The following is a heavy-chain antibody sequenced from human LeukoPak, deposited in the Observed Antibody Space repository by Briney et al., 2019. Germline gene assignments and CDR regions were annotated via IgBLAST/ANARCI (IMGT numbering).Heavy chain of an antibody. D-gene: IGHD3-9*01. Sequence: GGSLRLSCEDSGFTFRSYEMNWVRQAPGKGLEWIAYLSSSGSAFSYADSVKGRFTIARDNAKNSVYLEMNSLRADDTAVYYCAGHYDILTGARGGKAAFDIWGQGTMVTVSS. CDR2: LSSSGSAF. CDR1: GFTFRSYE. CDR3: AGHYDILTGARGGKAAFDI. V-gene: IGHV3-48*03. J-gene: IGHJ3*02.